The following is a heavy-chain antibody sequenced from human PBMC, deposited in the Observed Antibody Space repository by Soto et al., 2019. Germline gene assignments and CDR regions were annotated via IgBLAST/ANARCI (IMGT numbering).Heavy chain of an antibody. Sequence: GASVKVSCKASGSTFSSYAISWVRQSPGQGLEWMGGIIPIFGTANYAQKFQGRVTITADESTSTAYMELSSLRSEDTAVYYCARATTNDFWSGYYTVWGQGTLVTVSS. CDR3: ARATTNDFWSGYYTV. D-gene: IGHD3-3*01. V-gene: IGHV1-69*13. J-gene: IGHJ4*02. CDR2: IIPIFGTA. CDR1: GSTFSSYA.